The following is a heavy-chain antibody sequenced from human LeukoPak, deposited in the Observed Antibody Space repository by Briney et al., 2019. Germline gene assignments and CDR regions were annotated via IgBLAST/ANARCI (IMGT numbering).Heavy chain of an antibody. D-gene: IGHD6-19*01. V-gene: IGHV3-23*01. J-gene: IGHJ6*02. Sequence: QAGGSLRLSCAASGFTFSNYAMSWVRQAPGKGLEWVLGISGSGAGTYYEDSVRGRFTISRDNSRKGLYLQMNSLTVEDTALYFCAKHRGGWTYYHYGMDVWGQGTTATVSS. CDR1: GFTFSNYA. CDR2: ISGSGAGT. CDR3: AKHRGGWTYYHYGMDV.